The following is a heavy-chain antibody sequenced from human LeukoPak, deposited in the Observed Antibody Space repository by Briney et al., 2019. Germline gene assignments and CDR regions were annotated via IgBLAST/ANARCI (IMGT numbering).Heavy chain of an antibody. CDR2: INPNSGGT. D-gene: IGHD2-2*02. CDR1: GYTFTGYY. Sequence: ASVKVPCKASGYTFTGYYMHWVRQAPGQGLEWMGWINPNSGGTNYAQKFQGRVTMTRDTSISTAYMELSRLRSDDTAVYYCARDWYPLGYCSSTSCYTEGDYWGQGTLVTVSS. CDR3: ARDWYPLGYCSSTSCYTEGDY. V-gene: IGHV1-2*02. J-gene: IGHJ4*02.